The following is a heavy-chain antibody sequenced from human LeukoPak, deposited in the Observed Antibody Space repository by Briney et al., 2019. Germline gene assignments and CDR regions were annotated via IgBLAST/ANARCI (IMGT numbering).Heavy chain of an antibody. Sequence: GGSLRLSCAASGFTFSTNPMSWVRPAPGKGLEWVSAISPDNTYYADSVKGRLTISRDDSKNTVYLQMNSPRAEDTARYYCVKEHVDRAFTRSFEIWGQGTVVTVSS. J-gene: IGHJ3*02. CDR2: ISPDNT. CDR3: VKEHVDRAFTRSFEI. V-gene: IGHV3-23*01. D-gene: IGHD3-10*01. CDR1: GFTFSTNP.